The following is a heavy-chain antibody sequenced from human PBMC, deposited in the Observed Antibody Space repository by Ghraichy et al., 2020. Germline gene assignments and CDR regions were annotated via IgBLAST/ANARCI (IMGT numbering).Heavy chain of an antibody. Sequence: GGSLRLSCAASGFTFSSYWMHWVRQAPGKGLVWVSRINSDGSSTSYADSVKGRFTISRDNAKNTLYLQMNSLRAEDTAVYYCARERIAVKAWFDPWGQGTLVTVSS. D-gene: IGHD6-19*01. J-gene: IGHJ5*02. CDR3: ARERIAVKAWFDP. CDR2: INSDGSST. V-gene: IGHV3-74*01. CDR1: GFTFSSYW.